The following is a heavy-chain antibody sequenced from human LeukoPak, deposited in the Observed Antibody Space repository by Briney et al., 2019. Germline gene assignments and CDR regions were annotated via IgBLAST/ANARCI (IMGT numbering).Heavy chain of an antibody. CDR2: ISWNSGSI. D-gene: IGHD3-22*01. Sequence: GGSLRLSCAASGFTFGDYAMHWVRQAPGKGLEWVSGISWNSGSIGYADSVKGRFTISRDNAKNSLYLQMNSLRAEDTALYYCAKGGIVVVKTWFDPWGQGTLVTVSS. CDR3: AKGGIVVVKTWFDP. V-gene: IGHV3-9*01. J-gene: IGHJ5*02. CDR1: GFTFGDYA.